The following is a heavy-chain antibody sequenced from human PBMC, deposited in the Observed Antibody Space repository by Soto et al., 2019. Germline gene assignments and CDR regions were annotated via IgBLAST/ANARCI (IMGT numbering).Heavy chain of an antibody. CDR3: ARQQLLPFYYALDV. CDR2: IYCRGST. D-gene: IGHD1-26*01. J-gene: IGHJ6*02. V-gene: IGHV4-59*01. Sequence: SETLSLTCNVSGGSISGYYWSWIRQSPGKGLEYIGYIYCRGSTNYNSSLKSRVTMSVDTSRNQFSLKMNSVTAADTAVYYCARQQLLPFYYALDVWGQGTTVTVSS. CDR1: GGSISGYY.